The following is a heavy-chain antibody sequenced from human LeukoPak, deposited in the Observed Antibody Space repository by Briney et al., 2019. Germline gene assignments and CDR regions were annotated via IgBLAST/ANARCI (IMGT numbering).Heavy chain of an antibody. D-gene: IGHD5-12*01. Sequence: PGGSLRLSCAASGFTFSSYEMNWVRQAPGKGLEWVSYISSSGSTIYYADSVKGRFTISRDKSKNTVYLQMNSLRADDTAVYYCAKDPSLREGYLDAFDIWGQGTKVTVSS. CDR2: ISSSGSTI. CDR3: AKDPSLREGYLDAFDI. V-gene: IGHV3-48*03. J-gene: IGHJ3*02. CDR1: GFTFSSYE.